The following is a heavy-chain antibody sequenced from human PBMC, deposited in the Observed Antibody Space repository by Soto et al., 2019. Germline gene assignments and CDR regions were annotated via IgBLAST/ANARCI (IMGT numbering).Heavy chain of an antibody. J-gene: IGHJ4*03. CDR3: ARDTGLAPTVWGY. V-gene: IGHV4-31*03. D-gene: IGHD7-27*01. CDR1: GDAIRGGGHY. Sequence: QVQLQESCPGLVKPSQTLSLTCSVSGDAIRGGGHYWNGIRQFPGKGLEWIGYVYHSGSTHYNPSLRGRLTISIDTSKNQFSLRLISVTAADTAMYYCARDTGLAPTVWGYWGHGTQVTVSS. CDR2: VYHSGST.